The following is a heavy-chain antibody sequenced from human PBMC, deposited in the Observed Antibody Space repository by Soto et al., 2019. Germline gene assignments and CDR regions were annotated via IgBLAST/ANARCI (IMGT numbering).Heavy chain of an antibody. D-gene: IGHD5-12*01. CDR3: AKNIGGFSGYANFYY. V-gene: IGHV3-23*01. Sequence: EVQLSESGGDLVQPGGSLRLSCVASGFTFSNDDLSWVRQASGKGLEWVSAITAGGFNTYYAGSVKGRFTISRDNSKNTLYLQMNSLRAEYTAVYYCAKNIGGFSGYANFYYWGQGTLVTVSS. CDR2: ITAGGFNT. J-gene: IGHJ4*02. CDR1: GFTFSNDD.